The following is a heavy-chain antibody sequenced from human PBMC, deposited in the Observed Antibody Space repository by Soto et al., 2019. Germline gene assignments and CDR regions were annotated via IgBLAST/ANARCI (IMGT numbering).Heavy chain of an antibody. D-gene: IGHD5-12*01. CDR3: ASFGYSGYDYLGSGYYFDY. Sequence: SETLSLTCTVSGGSISSYYWSWIRQPPGKGLEWIGYIYYSGSTNYNPSLKSRDTISVDTSKNQFSLKLSSVTAADTAVYYCASFGYSGYDYLGSGYYFDYWGQGTLVTVSS. J-gene: IGHJ4*02. CDR2: IYYSGST. CDR1: GGSISSYY. V-gene: IGHV4-59*01.